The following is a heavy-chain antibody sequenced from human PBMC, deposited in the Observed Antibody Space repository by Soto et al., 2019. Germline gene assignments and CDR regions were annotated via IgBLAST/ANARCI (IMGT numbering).Heavy chain of an antibody. CDR3: ARENRTQPLTFYFDY. J-gene: IGHJ4*02. V-gene: IGHV4-31*03. CDR2: IYYSGST. Sequence: NPSETLSLTCTVSGGSISSGGYYWSWIRQHPGKGLEWIGYIYYSGSTYYNPSLKSRVTISVDTSKNQFSLKLSSVTAADTAVYYCARENRTQPLTFYFDYWGQGTLVTVSS. D-gene: IGHD2-2*01. CDR1: GGSISSGGYY.